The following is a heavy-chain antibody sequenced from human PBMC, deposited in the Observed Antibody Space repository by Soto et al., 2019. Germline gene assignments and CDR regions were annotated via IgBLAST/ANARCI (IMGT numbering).Heavy chain of an antibody. CDR1: GYSFTSYW. D-gene: IGHD1-20*01. J-gene: IGHJ4*02. CDR3: ARFVYEIETYYFDY. V-gene: IGHV5-51*01. CDR2: IYPGDSDT. Sequence: GESLKIACNGSGYSFTSYWIGWVRQMPGKGLEWMGIIYPGDSDTRYSPSFQGQVTISADKSISTAYLQWSSLKASDTAMYYCARFVYEIETYYFDYWGQGTLVTVSS.